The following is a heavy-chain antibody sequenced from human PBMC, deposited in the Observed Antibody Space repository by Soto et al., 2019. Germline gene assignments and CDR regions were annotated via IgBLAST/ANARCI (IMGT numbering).Heavy chain of an antibody. D-gene: IGHD2-8*01. V-gene: IGHV4-39*01. CDR1: GGSVSNSNYY. CDR3: VSQRTSVLTQAYFDY. Sequence: SETLSLTCTVSGGSVSNSNYYWGWIRQSPGKGLEWIGSVYYRGRSYSKSSVKSRVTISVDTSKNQFSLNLDSVTASDTAVYYCVSQRTSVLTQAYFDYWGPGALVTVSS. J-gene: IGHJ4*02. CDR2: VYYRGRS.